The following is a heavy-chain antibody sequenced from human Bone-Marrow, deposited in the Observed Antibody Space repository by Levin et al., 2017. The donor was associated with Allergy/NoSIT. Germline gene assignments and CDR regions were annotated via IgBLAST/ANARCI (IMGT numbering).Heavy chain of an antibody. V-gene: IGHV1-18*01. CDR3: ARDPGYYDSSGYSSENYYFDY. CDR1: GYTFTSYG. Sequence: GESLKISCKASGYTFTSYGISWVRQAPGQGLEWMGWISAYNGNTNYAQKLQGRVTMTTDTSTSTAYMELRSLRSDDTAVYYCARDPGYYDSSGYSSENYYFDYWGQGTLVTVSS. J-gene: IGHJ4*02. D-gene: IGHD3-22*01. CDR2: ISAYNGNT.